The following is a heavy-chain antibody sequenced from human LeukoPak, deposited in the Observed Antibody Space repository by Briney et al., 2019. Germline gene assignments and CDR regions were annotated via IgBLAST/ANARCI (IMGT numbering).Heavy chain of an antibody. D-gene: IGHD5-12*01. CDR3: ARLDAGRYDYWGGLYYYYYYMDV. CDR2: INHSGST. V-gene: IGHV4-34*01. CDR1: GGSFSGYY. Sequence: SETLSLTCAVYGGSFSGYYWSWIRQPPGKGLEWIGEINHSGSTNYNPSLKSRATISVDTSKNQFSLKLSSVTAADTAVYYCARLDAGRYDYWGGLYYYYYYMDVWGKGTTVTVSS. J-gene: IGHJ6*03.